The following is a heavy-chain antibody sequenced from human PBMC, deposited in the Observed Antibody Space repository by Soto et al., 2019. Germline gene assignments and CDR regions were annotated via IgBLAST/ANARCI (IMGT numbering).Heavy chain of an antibody. Sequence: SETLSLTCTVSGGSISSYYWSWIRQPPGKGLEWIGYIYYSGSTNYNPSLKSRVTISVDTSKNQFSLKLSSVTAADTAVYYCARDRCSSTSCYVDYWGQRTLVTVSS. J-gene: IGHJ4*02. D-gene: IGHD2-2*01. CDR3: ARDRCSSTSCYVDY. CDR1: GGSISSYY. CDR2: IYYSGST. V-gene: IGHV4-59*01.